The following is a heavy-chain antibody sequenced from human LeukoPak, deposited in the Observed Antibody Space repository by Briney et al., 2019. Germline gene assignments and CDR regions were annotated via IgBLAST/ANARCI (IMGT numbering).Heavy chain of an antibody. J-gene: IGHJ4*02. Sequence: SETLSLTCTVSGGSVSSTTYYWSWIRQPPGKGLEWIASINYSGSTYYNPFLKSRVTISVDTSENQFSLKLSSVTGADRAVYYCARYVVYGSGKYYFDYWGQGTLVTVSS. D-gene: IGHD3-10*01. V-gene: IGHV4-39*01. CDR1: GGSVSSTTYY. CDR3: ARYVVYGSGKYYFDY. CDR2: INYSGST.